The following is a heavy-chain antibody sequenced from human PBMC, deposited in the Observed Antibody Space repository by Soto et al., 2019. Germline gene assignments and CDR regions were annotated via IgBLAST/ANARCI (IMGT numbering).Heavy chain of an antibody. V-gene: IGHV1-2*02. D-gene: IGHD6-6*01. J-gene: IGHJ6*02. CDR2: INPNSGGT. Sequence: ASVKVSCKASGYTFTGYYMHWVRQAPGQGLEWMGWINPNSGGTNYAQKFQGRVTMTRDTSISTAYMELSRLRSDDTAVYYCTLLYSSSSEGGNYYYYYGMDVWGQGTTVTVSS. CDR3: TLLYSSSSEGGNYYYYYGMDV. CDR1: GYTFTGYY.